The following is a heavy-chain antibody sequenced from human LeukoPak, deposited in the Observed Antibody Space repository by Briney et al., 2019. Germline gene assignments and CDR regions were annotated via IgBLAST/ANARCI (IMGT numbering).Heavy chain of an antibody. CDR3: SREGSDGYNFDY. D-gene: IGHD5-24*01. Sequence: GGSLRLSYAASGFTFSSYELIWVRQAPGRGLEWVSYINPSGARIYYADSVKGRFTISRDNAKNSLYLQMNSLRAEDTGVYYCSREGSDGYNFDYWGQGTLVTVSS. V-gene: IGHV3-48*03. CDR1: GFTFSSYE. J-gene: IGHJ4*02. CDR2: INPSGARI.